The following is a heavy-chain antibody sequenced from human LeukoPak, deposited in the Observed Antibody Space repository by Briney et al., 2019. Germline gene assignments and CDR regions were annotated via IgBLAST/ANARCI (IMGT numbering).Heavy chain of an antibody. CDR3: VKDFGRVRGTPDS. D-gene: IGHD2/OR15-2a*01. J-gene: IGHJ4*02. CDR1: GFVFSIYT. CDR2: ISGSGNGGSI. V-gene: IGHV3-64D*06. Sequence: GGSLRLSCSASGFVFSIYTMYWVRQAPGKGPEYVSTISGSGNGGSIYYADSVKGRFTISRDDSKSIVYLQMNGLRSEDTTVYYCVKDFGRVRGTPDSWGQGTLVTVSS.